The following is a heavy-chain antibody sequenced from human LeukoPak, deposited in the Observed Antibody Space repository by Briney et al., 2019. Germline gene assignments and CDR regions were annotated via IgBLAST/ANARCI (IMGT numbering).Heavy chain of an antibody. J-gene: IGHJ4*02. D-gene: IGHD6-19*01. Sequence: ASVKVSCKASGYTFTGYYMHWVRQAPGQGLEWMGWINPNSGGTNYAQKFQGRVTMTRDTSISTAYMELSRLRSDDTAVYYCARDRGQWLVRRGIDYWGQGTLVTVSS. CDR3: ARDRGQWLVRRGIDY. CDR1: GYTFTGYY. CDR2: INPNSGGT. V-gene: IGHV1-2*02.